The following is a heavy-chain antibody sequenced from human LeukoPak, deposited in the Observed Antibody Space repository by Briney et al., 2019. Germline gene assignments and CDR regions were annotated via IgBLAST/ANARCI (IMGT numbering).Heavy chain of an antibody. J-gene: IGHJ4*01. Sequence: SLTCXVSXXSIXXXXXXWXXXXXGXXXXWIGCXYYSGNTIYNPSLKSRVTMSVDTSKSQFSLKLSSVTAADTAVYYCARSWXXAGYVDYXGXXXXXXXXS. CDR3: ARSWXXAGYVDY. D-gene: IGHD3-16*01. CDR1: XXSIXXXX. CDR2: XYYSGNT. V-gene: IGHV4-59*08.